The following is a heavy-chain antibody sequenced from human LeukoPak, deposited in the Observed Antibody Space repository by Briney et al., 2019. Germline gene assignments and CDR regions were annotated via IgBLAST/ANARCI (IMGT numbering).Heavy chain of an antibody. J-gene: IGHJ3*02. V-gene: IGHV4-59*01. CDR3: ARDPAILATNSGAFDI. D-gene: IGHD5-12*01. CDR2: VYNSGST. Sequence: SETLSLTCSVSGGSIKNYYWSWIRQPPGKGLEWIGYVYNSGSTNYNPSLGSRVTISVDTSKMQFSLKLTSVTAADTAVYYCARDPAILATNSGAFDIWGQGTMVTVSS. CDR1: GGSIKNYY.